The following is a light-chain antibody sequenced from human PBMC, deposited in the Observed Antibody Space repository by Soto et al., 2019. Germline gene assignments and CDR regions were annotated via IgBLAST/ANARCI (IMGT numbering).Light chain of an antibody. V-gene: IGLV2-14*03. CDR2: GVR. Sequence: QSALTQPASVSGSPGQSITISCTGTSSDVGAYNYVSWYQQHPGIPPKLFIYGVRNRPSGVSNRFSGSKSGNTASLTISGLQAEDEAGYYCTSYTTSTTLVFGTGTKVTVL. J-gene: IGLJ1*01. CDR3: TSYTTSTTLV. CDR1: SSDVGAYNY.